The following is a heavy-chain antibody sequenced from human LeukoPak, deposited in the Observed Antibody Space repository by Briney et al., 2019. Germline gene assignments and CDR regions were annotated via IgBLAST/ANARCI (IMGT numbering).Heavy chain of an antibody. CDR3: ARGLLWFGEFRYFDY. CDR2: ISAYNGNT. J-gene: IGHJ4*02. V-gene: IGHV1-18*01. D-gene: IGHD3-10*01. CDR1: GYTFTSYG. Sequence: ASVKVSCKSSGYTFTSYGISWVRQAPGQGLKWMGWISAYNGNTNYAQKLQGRVTMTTDTSTSTAYMELRSLRSDDTAVYYCARGLLWFGEFRYFDYWGQGTLVTVSS.